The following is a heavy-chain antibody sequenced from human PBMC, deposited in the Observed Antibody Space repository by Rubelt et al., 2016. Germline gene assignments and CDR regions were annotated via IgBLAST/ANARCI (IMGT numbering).Heavy chain of an antibody. CDR2: IIPVFGRT. Sequence: QEQLVQSGAEVKKPGSSVKVSCKASGDIFNNYVISWVRQAPGQGLEWMGGIIPVFGRTYNAQKFQGRVTRTADESTSTAYMELSSLRSEDTAVYFCARGDYWGQGTLVIVSS. J-gene: IGHJ4*02. CDR3: ARGDY. V-gene: IGHV1-69*01. CDR1: GDIFNNYV.